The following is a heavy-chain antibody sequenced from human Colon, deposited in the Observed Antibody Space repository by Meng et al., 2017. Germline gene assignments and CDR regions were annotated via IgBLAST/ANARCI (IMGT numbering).Heavy chain of an antibody. CDR2: IFFSGAT. D-gene: IGHD2-2*01. V-gene: IGHV4-39*07. CDR1: GGXXXSSRYY. Sequence: QRQLXXPGQXLVWPXVTLXXPCTVSGGXXXSSRYYWGWIRQPPGKGLEWIGNIFFSGATYYNPSLKSRVTISVDTSQNQFSLRLPSVTAADTAVFYCAAVDRDSDAFDIWGQGTLVTVSS. J-gene: IGHJ3*02. CDR3: AAVDRDSDAFDI.